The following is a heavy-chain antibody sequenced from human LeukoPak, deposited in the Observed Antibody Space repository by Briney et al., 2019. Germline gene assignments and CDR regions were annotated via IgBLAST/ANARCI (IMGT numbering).Heavy chain of an antibody. CDR3: AREPPESYKFDY. CDR1: GYTFTGYY. V-gene: IGHV1-2*02. J-gene: IGHJ4*02. D-gene: IGHD1-1*01. Sequence: ATVKVSCKASGYTFTGYYMHWVRQAPGQGLEWMGWINPNSGGTNYAQKFQGRVTMTRDTSISTVYMELRSLRSVDTAVYYCAREPPESYKFDYWGQGTRVTVSS. CDR2: INPNSGGT.